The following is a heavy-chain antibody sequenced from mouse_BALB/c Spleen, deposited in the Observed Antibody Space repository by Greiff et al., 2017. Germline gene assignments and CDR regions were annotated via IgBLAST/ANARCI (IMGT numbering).Heavy chain of an antibody. CDR2: ISYSGST. V-gene: IGHV3-8*02. CDR1: GDSITSGY. Sequence: DVKLQESGPSLVKPSQTLSLTCSVTGDSITSGYWNWIRKFPGNKLEYMGYISYSGSTYYNPSLISRISITRDTSKNQYYLQLNSVTTEDTATYYCARGGGSPDAMDYWGQGTSVTVSS. CDR3: ARGGGSPDAMDY. D-gene: IGHD1-1*01. J-gene: IGHJ4*01.